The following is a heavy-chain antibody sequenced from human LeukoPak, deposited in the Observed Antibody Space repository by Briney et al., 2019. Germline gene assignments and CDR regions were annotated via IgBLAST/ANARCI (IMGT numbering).Heavy chain of an antibody. CDR1: GFTFSSYG. CDR3: ARLHDQYYYDSSGPFDY. V-gene: IGHV3-30*02. D-gene: IGHD3-22*01. CDR2: IRYDGSNK. J-gene: IGHJ4*02. Sequence: GGSLRLSCAASGFTFSSYGMHWVRQAPGKGLEWVAFIRYDGSNKYYADSVKGRFTISRDNSKNTLYLQMNSLRAEDTAVYYCARLHDQYYYDSSGPFDYWGQGTLVTVSS.